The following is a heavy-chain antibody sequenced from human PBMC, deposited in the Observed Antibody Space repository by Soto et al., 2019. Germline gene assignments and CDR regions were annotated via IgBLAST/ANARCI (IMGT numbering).Heavy chain of an antibody. V-gene: IGHV3-13*05. J-gene: IGHJ2*01. D-gene: IGHD1-1*01. CDR1: GFTFRNYD. CDR2: ISVAGNP. CDR3: AREIEATGYWYFDL. Sequence: LRLSCAASGFTFRNYDIHWVRQISGRGLEWVSAISVAGNPHFSDSVKGRFAISRENEKNSVYLQMDSLRVGDTAIYYCAREIEATGYWYFDLWGRGTLVTVSS.